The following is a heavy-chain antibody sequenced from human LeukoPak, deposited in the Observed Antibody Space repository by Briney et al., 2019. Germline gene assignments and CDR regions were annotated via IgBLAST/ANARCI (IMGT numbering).Heavy chain of an antibody. CDR3: ARGRPIVVVPAAMDFDY. J-gene: IGHJ4*02. V-gene: IGHV3-7*01. CDR1: GFTFSSYW. D-gene: IGHD2-2*01. CDR2: IKQEGSEK. Sequence: PGGSLRLSCAASGFTFSSYWMSWVRQAPGKGLDGVANIKQEGSEKYYVDSVKGRFTISRDNAKNSLYLQMNSLRAEDTAVYYCARGRPIVVVPAAMDFDYWGQGTLVTVSS.